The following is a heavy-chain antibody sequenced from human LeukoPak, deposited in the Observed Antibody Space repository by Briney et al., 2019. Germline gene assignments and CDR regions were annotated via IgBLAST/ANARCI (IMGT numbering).Heavy chain of an antibody. V-gene: IGHV4-59*01. J-gene: IGHJ6*02. Sequence: PSETLSLTCTISYGSIGSSYWNWIRQPPGKGLEWIGYIHYSGSSNYNPSLKSRVTISEDTSKNQFSLKLSSVTAADTAVYYCARESVLGTTRLMDVWGQGTTVTVSS. CDR3: ARESVLGTTRLMDV. CDR2: IHYSGSS. D-gene: IGHD7-27*01. CDR1: YGSIGSSY.